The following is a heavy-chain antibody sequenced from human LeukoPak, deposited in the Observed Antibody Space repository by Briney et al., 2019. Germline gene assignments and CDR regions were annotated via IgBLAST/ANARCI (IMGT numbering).Heavy chain of an antibody. Sequence: SETLSLTCTVSGGSFNSYYWSWIRQPPGKGLEWIGYIYYSGSTNYNPSLKSRVTISVDTSKNQFSLKLSSVTAADTAVYYCARVGVVTATAFQHWGQGTLVTVSS. J-gene: IGHJ1*01. CDR3: ARVGVVTATAFQH. CDR1: GGSFNSYY. D-gene: IGHD2-21*02. V-gene: IGHV4-59*01. CDR2: IYYSGST.